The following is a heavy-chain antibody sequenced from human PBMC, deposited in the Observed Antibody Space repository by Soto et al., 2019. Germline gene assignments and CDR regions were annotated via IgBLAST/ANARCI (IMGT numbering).Heavy chain of an antibody. CDR3: ARNMPVTTLGY. V-gene: IGHV3-66*01. CDR2: IYSGGNT. J-gene: IGHJ4*02. D-gene: IGHD4-17*01. Sequence: EVQLVESGGGLVQPGGSLRLSCAASGVTVSNHYMSWVRQAPGKGLEWVSVIYSGGNTKYADSVKGRFSTSRDSSQNTLYLHMNSLRAEDTAVYYCARNMPVTTLGYWGQGTLVTVSS. CDR1: GVTVSNHY.